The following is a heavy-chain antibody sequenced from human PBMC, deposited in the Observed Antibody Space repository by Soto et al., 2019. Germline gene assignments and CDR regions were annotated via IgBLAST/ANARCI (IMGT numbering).Heavy chain of an antibody. CDR2: IKQDGSEK. CDR1: GFTFSSYA. CDR3: AKQIVVVVAATPDAFDI. D-gene: IGHD2-15*01. V-gene: IGHV3-7*03. Sequence: GGSLILSCAASGFTFSSYAMSWVRQAPGKGLEWVANIKQDGSEKYYVDSVKGRFTISRDNAKNSLYLQMNSLRAEDTAVCYCAKQIVVVVAATPDAFDIWGQGTMVTVSS. J-gene: IGHJ3*02.